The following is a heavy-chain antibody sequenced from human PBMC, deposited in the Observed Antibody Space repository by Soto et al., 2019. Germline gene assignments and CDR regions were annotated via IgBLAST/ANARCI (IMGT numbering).Heavy chain of an antibody. CDR1: GFTFSSYS. J-gene: IGHJ6*02. CDR3: ASVIAAAGQYYYGMDV. V-gene: IGHV3-21*01. D-gene: IGHD6-13*01. CDR2: ISSSSSYI. Sequence: GGSLRLSCAASGFTFSSYSMNWARQAPGKGLEWVSSISSSSSYIYYADSVKGRFTISRDNAKNSLYLQMDSLRAEDTAVYYCASVIAAAGQYYYGMDVWGQGTTVTVSS.